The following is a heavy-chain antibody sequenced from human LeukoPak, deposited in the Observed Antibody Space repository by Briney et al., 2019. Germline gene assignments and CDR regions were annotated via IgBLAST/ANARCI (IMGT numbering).Heavy chain of an antibody. CDR1: GGSISAYY. Sequence: PSETLSLTCTVSGGSISAYYWSWIRQPPGKGLEWIGYIHYSGTTNYYPSLKSRVTIALGTSKNQFSLKLNSVTAADTAVYYCARFGTSSSRFFDQWGQGTLVTVSS. D-gene: IGHD6-6*01. J-gene: IGHJ4*02. CDR2: IHYSGTT. V-gene: IGHV4-59*01. CDR3: ARFGTSSSRFFDQ.